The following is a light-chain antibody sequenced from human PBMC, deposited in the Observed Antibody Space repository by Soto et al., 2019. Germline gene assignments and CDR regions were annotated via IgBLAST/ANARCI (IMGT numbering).Light chain of an antibody. V-gene: IGKV1-5*01. CDR3: QQLNTLPFT. CDR1: QSISSW. Sequence: EIQMTQSPSTLSAKVGDRVSITCRASQSISSWLAWYHQNPGKAPKFLIYDASNLQSGVPSRFSGSGSGTEFTLTLSDLLPEDFATYHCQQLNTLPFTFGQGTRLEIK. CDR2: DAS. J-gene: IGKJ5*01.